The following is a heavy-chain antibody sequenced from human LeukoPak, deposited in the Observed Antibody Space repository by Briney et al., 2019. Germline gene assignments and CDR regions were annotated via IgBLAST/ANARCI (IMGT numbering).Heavy chain of an antibody. D-gene: IGHD2-2*01. CDR2: INPSGGST. J-gene: IGHJ4*02. CDR1: GYTFTSYY. V-gene: IGHV1-46*01. CDR3: ARDIEKYQLLIGGNY. Sequence: ASVKVSCKASGYTFTSYYMHWVRQAPGRGLEWMGIINPSGGSTSYAQKFQGRVTMTRDTSTSTVYMELSRLRSDDTAVYYCARDIEKYQLLIGGNYWGQGTLVTVSS.